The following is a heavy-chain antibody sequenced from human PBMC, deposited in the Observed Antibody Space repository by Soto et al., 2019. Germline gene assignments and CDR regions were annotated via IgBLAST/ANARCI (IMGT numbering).Heavy chain of an antibody. D-gene: IGHD3-10*01. V-gene: IGHV5-51*01. CDR2: IYPGDSDA. Sequence: GESLKISCKGSGYTFSKYWIGWVRQTPGKGLEWMGMIYPGDSDARYSPSFEGQVTFSVDKSINTAYLQWNSLKASDTAMYYCARQGGEYNTMSDYWGQGTLVTGSS. CDR1: GYTFSKYW. CDR3: ARQGGEYNTMSDY. J-gene: IGHJ4*02.